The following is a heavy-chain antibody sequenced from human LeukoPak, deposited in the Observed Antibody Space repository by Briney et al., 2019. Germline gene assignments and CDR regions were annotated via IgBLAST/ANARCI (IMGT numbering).Heavy chain of an antibody. CDR2: INYSGNT. Sequence: PSETLSLTCTVSGGSISRYYWSWIRQPPGKGLEWIGYINYSGNTNYNPSLKSRVTISVDTSKNQFSLKLTSVTAADTAVYYCVRGSSDYVFSNPWFGPWGQGTLVTVSS. D-gene: IGHD3-16*01. CDR3: VRGSSDYVFSNPWFGP. V-gene: IGHV4-59*08. J-gene: IGHJ5*02. CDR1: GGSISRYY.